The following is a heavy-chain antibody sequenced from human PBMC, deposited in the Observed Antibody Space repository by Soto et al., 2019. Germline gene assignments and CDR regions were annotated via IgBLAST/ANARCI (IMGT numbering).Heavy chain of an antibody. CDR1: GGTFSSYA. Sequence: KSCCNASGGTFSSYAISWVRQAPGQGLEWMGGIIPIFGTANYAQKFQGRVTITADKSTSTAYMELSSLRSEDTAVYYCARARVASVFASWGQGTLVPVYS. CDR2: IIPIFGTA. J-gene: IGHJ4*02. V-gene: IGHV1-69*06. D-gene: IGHD5-12*01. CDR3: ARARVASVFAS.